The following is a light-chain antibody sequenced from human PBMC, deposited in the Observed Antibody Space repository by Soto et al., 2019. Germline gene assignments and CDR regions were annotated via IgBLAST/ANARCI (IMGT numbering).Light chain of an antibody. J-gene: IGLJ1*01. CDR1: SSDVGGYNY. V-gene: IGLV2-8*01. Sequence: QSALSQPPYASGSPGQSVTISCTGTSSDVGGYNYVSWYKQHPGKAPELIIYEVSKRPSGVPDRFSGSKSGNTASLTVSGLQAEDEADYYCSSYAGGNNFVVFGTGTKVTVL. CDR3: SSYAGGNNFVV. CDR2: EVS.